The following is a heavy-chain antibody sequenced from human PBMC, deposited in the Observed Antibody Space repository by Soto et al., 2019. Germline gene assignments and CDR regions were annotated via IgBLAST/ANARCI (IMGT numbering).Heavy chain of an antibody. D-gene: IGHD3-22*01. CDR2: ISYSGDNT. Sequence: PGGSLRLSCAASGFTFSTYAMSWVRQAPGKGLEWVSAISYSGDNTYYADSVKGRFTISRDNSKKMLYLQMNSLRAEDTAVYYCAKAYYDTSAYYLANFDYWGQGTLVTVSS. CDR3: AKAYYDTSAYYLANFDY. CDR1: GFTFSTYA. V-gene: IGHV3-23*01. J-gene: IGHJ4*02.